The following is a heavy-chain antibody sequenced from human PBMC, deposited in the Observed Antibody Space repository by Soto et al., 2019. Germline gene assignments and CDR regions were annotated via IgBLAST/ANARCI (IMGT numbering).Heavy chain of an antibody. D-gene: IGHD3-22*01. J-gene: IGHJ4*02. Sequence: PGGSLRLSCAASGFTFSSYEMNWVRQAPGKGLEWVSYISSSGSTIYYADSVKGRFTISRDNAKNSLYLQMNSLRAEETAVYYCASGGYYYDSSGYRGNYFDYRGKGTLVTVSS. V-gene: IGHV3-48*03. CDR3: ASGGYYYDSSGYRGNYFDY. CDR1: GFTFSSYE. CDR2: ISSSGSTI.